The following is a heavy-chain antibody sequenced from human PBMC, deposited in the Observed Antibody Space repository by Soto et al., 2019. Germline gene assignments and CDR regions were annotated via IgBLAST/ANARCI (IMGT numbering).Heavy chain of an antibody. D-gene: IGHD6-13*01. J-gene: IGHJ4*02. Sequence: QVQLQESGPGLVKPSQTLSLTCTVSGGSISSGGYYWSWIRQHPGKGLEWIGYIYYIGSTYYNPSLKSRGTISVDTSKNQFSLKLSSVTAADTAVYYCARTGSSWTYYFDYWGQGTLVTVSS. CDR2: IYYIGST. CDR3: ARTGSSWTYYFDY. CDR1: GGSISSGGYY. V-gene: IGHV4-31*03.